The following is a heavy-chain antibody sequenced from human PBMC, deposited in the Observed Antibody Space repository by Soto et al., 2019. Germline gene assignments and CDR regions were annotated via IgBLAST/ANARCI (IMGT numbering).Heavy chain of an antibody. Sequence: RGSLTLSCAASGFAFGSYSMHWVSRAPGKGLEWVAVISYDASNKYYTDSVKGRFTSSRDNSKKTMFLKMSSLRAEDTAVYYCARPVSSGWYGVFDSWGQGNLVPVSS. CDR1: GFAFGSYS. J-gene: IGHJ4*02. V-gene: IGHV3-30*04. D-gene: IGHD6-19*01. CDR2: ISYDASNK. CDR3: ARPVSSGWYGVFDS.